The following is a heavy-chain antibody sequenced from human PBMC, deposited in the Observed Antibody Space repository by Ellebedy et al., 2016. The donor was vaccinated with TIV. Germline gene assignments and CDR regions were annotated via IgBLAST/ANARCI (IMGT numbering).Heavy chain of an antibody. Sequence: GESLKISCAASGFTFSSYEMNWVRQAPGKGLEWVSYISSSGSTIYYADSVKGRFTISRDNAKNSLYLQMNSLRAEDTAVYYCARGQRGQTREPFDYWGQGTLVTVSS. CDR1: GFTFSSYE. CDR2: ISSSGSTI. CDR3: ARGQRGQTREPFDY. V-gene: IGHV3-48*03. J-gene: IGHJ4*02. D-gene: IGHD6-25*01.